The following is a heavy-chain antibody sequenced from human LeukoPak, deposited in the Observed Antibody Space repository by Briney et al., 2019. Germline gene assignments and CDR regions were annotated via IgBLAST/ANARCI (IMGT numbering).Heavy chain of an antibody. CDR2: ISPYNGYT. CDR1: GHTFTSYG. J-gene: IGHJ5*02. CDR3: ARDLWPLSAGSLNWFDP. Sequence: ASVKVSCKASGHTFTSYGINRVRQAPGQGLEWMGWISPYNGYTNYAQKLQGRVSMTTDTSTSTAYMELRSLRSDDTAVYYCARDLWPLSAGSLNWFDPWGQGTLVTVSS. V-gene: IGHV1-18*01. D-gene: IGHD2-15*01.